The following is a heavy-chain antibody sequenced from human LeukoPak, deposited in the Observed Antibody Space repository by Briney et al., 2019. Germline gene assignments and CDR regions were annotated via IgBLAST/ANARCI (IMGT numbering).Heavy chain of an antibody. CDR2: IYPGDSDT. V-gene: IGHV5-51*01. Sequence: GASLKISCKGSGYSFTNYWIGWVRQLPGKGLEWMGIIYPGDSDTRYSPSFQGQVTISADKSISTAYLQWNSLKASDSAMYYCARSDSSGPARGIQHWGQGTLVTVSS. J-gene: IGHJ1*01. D-gene: IGHD3-22*01. CDR3: ARSDSSGPARGIQH. CDR1: GYSFTNYW.